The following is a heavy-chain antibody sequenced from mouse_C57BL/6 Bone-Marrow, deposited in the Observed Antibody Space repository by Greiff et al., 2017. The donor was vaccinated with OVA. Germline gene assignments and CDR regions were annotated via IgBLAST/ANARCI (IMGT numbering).Heavy chain of an antibody. CDR2: INPSSGYT. CDR1: GYTFTSYW. J-gene: IGHJ4*01. CDR3: ARREDYDGYYGDYAMDY. V-gene: IGHV1-7*01. D-gene: IGHD2-3*01. Sequence: VQPQESGAELAKPGASVKLSCKASGYTFTSYWMHWVKQRPGQGLEWIGYINPSSGYTKYNQKYKDKATLTADKSSSTAYMQLSSLTYEDAAVYYCARREDYDGYYGDYAMDYWGQGTSVTVSS.